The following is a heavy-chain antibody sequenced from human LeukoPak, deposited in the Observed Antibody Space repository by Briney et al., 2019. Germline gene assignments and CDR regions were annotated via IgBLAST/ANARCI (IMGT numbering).Heavy chain of an antibody. D-gene: IGHD3-9*01. J-gene: IGHJ4*02. Sequence: SETLSLTCAVYGGSFSGYYGSWIRQPPGKGLEWIGEINHSGSTNYNPSLKSRVTISVDTSKNQFSLKLSSVTAADTAVYYCARNDILTGYYCWGQGTLVTVSS. CDR3: ARNDILTGYYC. CDR2: INHSGST. CDR1: GGSFSGYY. V-gene: IGHV4-34*01.